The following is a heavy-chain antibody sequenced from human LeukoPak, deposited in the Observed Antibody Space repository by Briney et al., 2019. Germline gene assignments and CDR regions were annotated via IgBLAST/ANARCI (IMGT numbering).Heavy chain of an antibody. V-gene: IGHV4-61*02. D-gene: IGHD3-10*01. CDR1: GGSISSGSYY. CDR3: ARGLWFGDENPPYFDY. CDR2: IYTSEST. Sequence: TSQTLSLTCTVSGGSISSGSYYWSWIRQPAGKGLEWIGRIYTSESTNYNPSLKSRVTISVDTSRNQFSLKLSSVTAADTAVYYCARGLWFGDENPPYFDYWGQGILVTVSS. J-gene: IGHJ4*02.